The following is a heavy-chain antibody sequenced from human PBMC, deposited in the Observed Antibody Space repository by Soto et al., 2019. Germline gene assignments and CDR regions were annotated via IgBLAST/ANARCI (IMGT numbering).Heavy chain of an antibody. V-gene: IGHV1-18*01. CDR2: ISAYNGNT. CDR3: ARDRGVAPPVAGNTHYYYYMDV. CDR1: GHSFTNYG. J-gene: IGHJ6*03. Sequence: QEQLVQSGVEVKKPGASVKVSCKASGHSFTNYGITWVRQAPGQGFEWMGWISAYNGNTNYAQKFQGRVTMTTDASTSTAYLELRSRRSDDTAVYYCARDRGVAPPVAGNTHYYYYMDVWGKGTTVTVSS. D-gene: IGHD6-19*01.